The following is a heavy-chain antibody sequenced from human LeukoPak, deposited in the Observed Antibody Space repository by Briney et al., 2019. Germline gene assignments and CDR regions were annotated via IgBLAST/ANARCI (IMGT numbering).Heavy chain of an antibody. D-gene: IGHD2-21*01. CDR2: INPNSGGT. CDR1: GYSFTDYY. CDR3: ARADRLHGGPYLIGP. Sequence: ASVNVSCKTSGYSFTDYYMHWVRQAPGQGLELMGWINPNSGGTSSAQKFQGRVTMTRDTSITTVYMEVSWLTSDDTAIYYCARADRLHGGPYLIGPWGQGTLVTVSS. V-gene: IGHV1-2*02. J-gene: IGHJ5*02.